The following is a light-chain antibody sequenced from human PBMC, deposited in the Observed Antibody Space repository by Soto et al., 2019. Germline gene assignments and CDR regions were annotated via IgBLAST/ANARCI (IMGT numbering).Light chain of an antibody. CDR1: QSVSSNY. CDR3: QQYGSLIT. J-gene: IGKJ5*01. CDR2: GAS. V-gene: IGKV3-20*01. Sequence: EIVLTQSPGTLSLSPGERATLSCRASQSVSSNYVAWYQQKPDQAPRLLIYGASSRAADIPDRFSGSGSGTDFTLTISRLEPEDFAVYYCQQYGSLITFGQGTRLEIK.